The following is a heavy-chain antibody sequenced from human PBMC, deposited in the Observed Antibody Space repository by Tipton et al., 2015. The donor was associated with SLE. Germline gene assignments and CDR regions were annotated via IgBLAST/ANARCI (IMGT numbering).Heavy chain of an antibody. V-gene: IGHV3-21*04. CDR1: GFTFSTYT. J-gene: IGHJ4*02. Sequence: SLRLSCVVSGFTFSTYTMNWVRQAPGKGLQWVSSISSAGNNIYYADSVKGRFTISRDNAKDSLYLQMNSLRVEDTALYYCARDRGGLVDTGMIEYWGQGTLVTVSS. CDR2: ISSAGNNI. CDR3: ARDRGGLVDTGMIEY. D-gene: IGHD5-18*01.